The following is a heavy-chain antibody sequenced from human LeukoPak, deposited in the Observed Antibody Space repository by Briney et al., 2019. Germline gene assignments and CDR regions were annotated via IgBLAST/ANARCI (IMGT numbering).Heavy chain of an antibody. CDR3: ARAGITTTGPLFQH. V-gene: IGHV3-48*01. CDR2: ISSSSSTI. CDR1: GFTFSSYS. D-gene: IGHD6-13*01. Sequence: GGSLRLSCAASGFTFSSYSMNWVRQAPGKGLEWVSYISSSSSTIYYADSVKGRFTISRDNAKSSLYLQMNSLRAKDTAVYYCARAGITTTGPLFQHWGQGTLVTVSS. J-gene: IGHJ1*01.